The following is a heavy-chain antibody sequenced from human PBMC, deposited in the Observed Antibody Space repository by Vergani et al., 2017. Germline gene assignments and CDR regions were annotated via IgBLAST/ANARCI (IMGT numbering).Heavy chain of an antibody. V-gene: IGHV3-23*04. Sequence: VQLVESGGGVVQPGRSLRLSCAASGFRFSSYGMNWVRQAPGKGLEWVSGISGSGVSAYYTDSVKGRFTISRDNSKNMLFLQMNNLRTEDTAIYYCAKDLGGCNSISCSYYMDVWGKGTTVTV. CDR2: ISGSGVSA. J-gene: IGHJ6*03. CDR1: GFRFSSYG. CDR3: AKDLGGCNSISCSYYMDV. D-gene: IGHD2/OR15-2a*01.